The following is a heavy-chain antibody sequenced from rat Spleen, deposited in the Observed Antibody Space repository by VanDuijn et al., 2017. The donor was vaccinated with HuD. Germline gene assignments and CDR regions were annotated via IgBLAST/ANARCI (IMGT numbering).Heavy chain of an antibody. V-gene: IGHV5-20*01. D-gene: IGHD1-12*02. Sequence: EVQLVESGGGWVQPGRSLKLSCAASGFTFSDYYMAWVRQAPKKGLEWVASISYEGSSTYYGDSVKGRFTISRDNAKSTLYLQLDSLRSDDTATYYCTTDTFYDGTYYPGGFDYWGQGVMVTVSS. CDR3: TTDTFYDGTYYPGGFDY. CDR1: GFTFSDYY. CDR2: ISYEGSST. J-gene: IGHJ2*01.